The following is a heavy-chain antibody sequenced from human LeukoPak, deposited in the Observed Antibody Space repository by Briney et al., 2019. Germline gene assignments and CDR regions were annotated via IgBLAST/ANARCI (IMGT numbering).Heavy chain of an antibody. V-gene: IGHV3-7*03. CDR3: ARDRDWYSFDS. J-gene: IGHJ4*02. CDR2: IKEDGSEK. D-gene: IGHD6-19*01. CDR1: GFTFSTYW. Sequence: GGSLRLSCTASGFTFSTYWMDWVRQAPGKGLEWVANIKEDGSEKYYVGSVKGRFTISRDNAKNSLYLQMNSLRAEDTAVYYCARDRDWYSFDSWGQGTLVTVSS.